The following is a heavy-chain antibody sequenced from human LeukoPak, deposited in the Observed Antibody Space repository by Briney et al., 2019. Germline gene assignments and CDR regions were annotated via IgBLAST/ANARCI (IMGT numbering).Heavy chain of an antibody. D-gene: IGHD2-8*01. Sequence: PGGSLRLSCAASGLTFSSYAMSWVRQAPGKGLEWVANIKQDGSEKYYVDSVKGRFTISRDNAKNSLYLQMNSLRAEDTAVYYCASSPPPGTRYYYYYGMDVWGQGTTVTVSS. CDR2: IKQDGSEK. CDR3: ASSPPPGTRYYYYYGMDV. CDR1: GLTFSSYA. J-gene: IGHJ6*02. V-gene: IGHV3-7*01.